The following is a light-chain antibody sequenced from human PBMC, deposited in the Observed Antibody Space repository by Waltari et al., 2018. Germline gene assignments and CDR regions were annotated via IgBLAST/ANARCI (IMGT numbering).Light chain of an antibody. V-gene: IGLV2-8*01. CDR3: SSFAGSSQML. CDR1: SSDVGGFDY. Sequence: QSALTQPPSASGSPGQSVTISCTGTSSDVGGFDYVSWYQQHPGKGPRLMISEVSKRRSGFPVRFACSKSGNTASLTVSGRQVEDDADYYCSSFAGSSQMLFGGGTKLTVL. CDR2: EVS. J-gene: IGLJ2*01.